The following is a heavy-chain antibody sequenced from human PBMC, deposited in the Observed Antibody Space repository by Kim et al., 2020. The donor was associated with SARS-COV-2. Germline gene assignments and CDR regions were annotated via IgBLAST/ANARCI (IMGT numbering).Heavy chain of an antibody. D-gene: IGHD3-3*01. CDR3: ARGHITIFGVVIRWLGVDYGMDV. J-gene: IGHJ6*02. V-gene: IGHV4-59*13. CDR1: GGSISSYY. Sequence: SETLSLTCTVSGGSISSYYWSWIRQPPGKGLEWIGYIYYSGSTNYNPSLKSRVTISVDTSKNQFSLKLSSVTAADTAVYYCARGHITIFGVVIRWLGVDYGMDVWGQGTTVTVSS. CDR2: IYYSGST.